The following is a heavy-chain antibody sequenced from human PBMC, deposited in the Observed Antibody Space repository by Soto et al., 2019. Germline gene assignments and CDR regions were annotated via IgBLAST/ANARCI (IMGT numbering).Heavy chain of an antibody. CDR1: GGSISSYY. Sequence: SETLSLTCTVSGGSISSYYWSWIRQPPGKGLEWIGYIYYSGSTNYNPSLKSRVTISVDTSKNQFSLKLSSVTAADTAVYYCARGLDSGSYLYYFDYWGQGTLVTV. V-gene: IGHV4-59*01. CDR2: IYYSGST. D-gene: IGHD1-26*01. J-gene: IGHJ4*02. CDR3: ARGLDSGSYLYYFDY.